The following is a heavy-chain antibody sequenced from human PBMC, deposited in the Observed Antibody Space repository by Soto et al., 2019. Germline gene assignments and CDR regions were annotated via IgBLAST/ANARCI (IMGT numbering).Heavy chain of an antibody. CDR3: ARDFLPQRRVVRGFDY. V-gene: IGHV1-46*01. Sequence: QVQLVQSGAEVKKPGASVKVSCKASGYTFTSYYMHWVRQAPGQGLEWMGIINPSGGSTSYAKKFQGRVTMTRDTSTSTVYMELSSLRSEDTAVYYCARDFLPQRRVVRGFDYWGQGTLVTVSS. J-gene: IGHJ4*02. CDR1: GYTFTSYY. D-gene: IGHD3-10*01. CDR2: INPSGGST.